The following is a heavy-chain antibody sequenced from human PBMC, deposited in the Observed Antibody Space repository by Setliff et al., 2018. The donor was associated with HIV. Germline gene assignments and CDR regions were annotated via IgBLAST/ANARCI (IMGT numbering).Heavy chain of an antibody. CDR2: INTSGST. J-gene: IGHJ4*02. D-gene: IGHD3-22*01. CDR1: NGSISSGTFY. V-gene: IGHV4-61*02. CDR3: ARGGPDYYDYPYFDS. Sequence: PSETLSLTCTVSNGSISSGTFYWNWIRQPAGKGLEWIGRINTSGSTNYNPSLKSRVTISVDKSQNQFSLKLSSVTAADTAVYYCARGGPDYYDYPYFDSWGQGTLVTVSS.